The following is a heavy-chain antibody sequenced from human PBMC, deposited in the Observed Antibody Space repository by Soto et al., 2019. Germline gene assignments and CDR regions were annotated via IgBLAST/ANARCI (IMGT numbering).Heavy chain of an antibody. Sequence: SVKVSCKASGGSFTYTLSWVRQAPGQGLEWMGGIIPIFGTTNYAQKFQGRVTITADESTKTAYMEFSTLRSEDTAVYYCARLHSHGTYGMDVWGQGTTVTVSS. CDR3: ARLHSHGTYGMDV. D-gene: IGHD5-18*01. CDR1: GGSFTYT. J-gene: IGHJ6*02. V-gene: IGHV1-69*13. CDR2: IIPIFGTT.